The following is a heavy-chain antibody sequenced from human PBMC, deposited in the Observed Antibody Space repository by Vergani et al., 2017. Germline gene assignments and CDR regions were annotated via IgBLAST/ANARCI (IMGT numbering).Heavy chain of an antibody. CDR3: ARLWYYYGSGEMLDYYGMDV. J-gene: IGHJ6*02. D-gene: IGHD3-10*01. Sequence: EVQLLESGGGLVQPGGSLRLSCAASGFTFSSYAMSWVRQAPGKGLEWVSAISGSGGSTYYADSVKGRFTISRDNSISTAYLQWSSLKASDTAMYYCARLWYYYGSGEMLDYYGMDVWGQGTTVTVSS. CDR1: GFTFSSYA. CDR2: ISGSGGST. V-gene: IGHV3-23*01.